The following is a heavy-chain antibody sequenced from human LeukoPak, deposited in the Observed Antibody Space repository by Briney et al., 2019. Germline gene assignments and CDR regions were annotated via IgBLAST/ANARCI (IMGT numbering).Heavy chain of an antibody. J-gene: IGHJ4*02. D-gene: IGHD4-11*01. CDR2: IYHSGST. V-gene: IGHV4-30-2*01. CDR1: GGSISSGGYY. CDR3: ASTIMTTVTTVDYFDY. Sequence: PSETLSLTCTVSGGSISSGGYYWSWIRQPPGKGLEWIGYIYHSGSTYYNPSLKSRVTISVDRSKNQFSLKLSPVTAADTAVYYCASTIMTTVTTVDYFDYWGQGTLVTVSS.